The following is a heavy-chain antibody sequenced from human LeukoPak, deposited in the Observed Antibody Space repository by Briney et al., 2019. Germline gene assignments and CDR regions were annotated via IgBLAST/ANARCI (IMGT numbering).Heavy chain of an antibody. V-gene: IGHV3-23*01. J-gene: IGHJ6*03. D-gene: IGHD3-10*01. CDR2: VSDSGSTT. CDR3: GRGSRETTMFYYYYMDV. CDR1: GFVFGHSW. Sequence: AGGSLRLSCEASGFVFGHSWMSWVRQAPGEGLEWVAGVSDSGSTTYSADSVKGRFTISRDDSKNTLYLHMNSLRVDDTAIYYCGRGSRETTMFYYYYMDVWGKGTTVIVSS.